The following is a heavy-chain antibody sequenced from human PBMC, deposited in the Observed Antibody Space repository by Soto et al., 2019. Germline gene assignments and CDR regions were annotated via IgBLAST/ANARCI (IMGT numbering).Heavy chain of an antibody. Sequence: QVQLVQSGAEVKKPGASVKVSCKASGYTFTRYGISWVRQAPGQGLEWMGWIDSNSGHTNYAQKLQGRVTMTTDTPTSAAYMAVRSLRSDDTAVYYIARGGAVAGYYWGQGILVTVSS. CDR1: GYTFTRYG. CDR3: ARGGAVAGYY. V-gene: IGHV1-18*01. CDR2: IDSNSGHT. J-gene: IGHJ4*02. D-gene: IGHD6-19*01.